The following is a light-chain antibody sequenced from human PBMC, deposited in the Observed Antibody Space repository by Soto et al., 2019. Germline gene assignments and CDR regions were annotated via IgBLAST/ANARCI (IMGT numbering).Light chain of an antibody. CDR2: AAS. J-gene: IGKJ5*01. CDR3: QQSYSTPIT. CDR1: QSITSY. V-gene: IGKV1-39*01. Sequence: DIQMTQSPSSLSASVGDRVTITCRASQSITSYLNWYQQTPGKAPELLIHAASRLQSGVPSRFSGSGSGTDFTLTISSLQPEDFATYYCQQSYSTPITFGQGTRLEIK.